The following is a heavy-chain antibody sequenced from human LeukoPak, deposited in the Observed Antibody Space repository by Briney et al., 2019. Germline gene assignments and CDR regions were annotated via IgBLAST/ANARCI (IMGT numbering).Heavy chain of an antibody. CDR2: ISGSGTNT. D-gene: IGHD1-1*01. CDR3: ARASGTDRNSDFYYMDV. Sequence: GGSLKLSCVASGFTFSNYAMSWVRQAPGKGLEWVSAISGSGTNTYYADSVKGQFTISRDNSKNTLYLQMNSLTAEDTAVYSCARASGTDRNSDFYYMDVWGKGTTVTVSS. V-gene: IGHV3-23*01. J-gene: IGHJ6*03. CDR1: GFTFSNYA.